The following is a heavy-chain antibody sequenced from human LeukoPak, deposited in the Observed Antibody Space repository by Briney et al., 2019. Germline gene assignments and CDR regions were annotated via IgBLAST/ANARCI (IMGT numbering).Heavy chain of an antibody. CDR3: ASVLGLGQWLVRENAFDI. CDR2: IYPGDSDT. Sequence: GESLKISCKGSGYSSTNYWIGWVRQMPGKGLEWMGIIYPGDSDTRYSPSFQGQVTISADKSISTAYLQWSSLKASDTAMYYCASVLGLGQWLVRENAFDIWGQGTMVTVSS. D-gene: IGHD6-19*01. V-gene: IGHV5-51*01. CDR1: GYSSTNYW. J-gene: IGHJ3*02.